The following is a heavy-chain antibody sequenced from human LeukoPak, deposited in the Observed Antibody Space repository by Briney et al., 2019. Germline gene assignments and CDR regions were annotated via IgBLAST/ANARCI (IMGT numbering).Heavy chain of an antibody. CDR2: NYYIGST. CDR3: ASFGIVATMLEPSTDY. CDR1: GGSISSRGYY. D-gene: IGHD5-12*01. J-gene: IGHJ4*02. Sequence: PSETLSLTCTVSGGSISSRGYYWSWIRQHPGKGLEWIGYNYYIGSTYYNPSLKSRVTISVDTSKNQFSLKLSSVTAADTAVYYCASFGIVATMLEPSTDYWGQGTLVTVSS. V-gene: IGHV4-31*03.